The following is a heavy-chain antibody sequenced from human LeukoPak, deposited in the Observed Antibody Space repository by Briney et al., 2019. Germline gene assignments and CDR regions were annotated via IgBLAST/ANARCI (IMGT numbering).Heavy chain of an antibody. Sequence: GGSLRLSCTASGFTFGDYAMSWVRQAPGKGLEWVSSISSSSSYIYYADSVKGRFTISRDNAKNSLYLQMNSLRAEDTAVYYCASGIAAAAKGAHFDYWGQGTLVTVSS. D-gene: IGHD6-13*01. CDR3: ASGIAAAAKGAHFDY. J-gene: IGHJ4*02. CDR2: ISSSSSYI. V-gene: IGHV3-21*01. CDR1: GFTFGDYA.